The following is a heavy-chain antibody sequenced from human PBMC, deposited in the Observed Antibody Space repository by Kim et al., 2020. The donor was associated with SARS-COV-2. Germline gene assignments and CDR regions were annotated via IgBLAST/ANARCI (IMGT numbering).Heavy chain of an antibody. CDR3: ASTPGPYSWFYP. Sequence: YADAMPGRFTIARDHSKNTLYLQMNSLRAEDTAVDYCASTPGPYSWFYPWGQGTLVTVSS. J-gene: IGHJ5*02. V-gene: IGHV3-30*01.